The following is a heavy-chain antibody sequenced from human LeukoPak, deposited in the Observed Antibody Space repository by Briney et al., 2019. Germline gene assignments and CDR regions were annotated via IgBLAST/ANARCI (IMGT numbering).Heavy chain of an antibody. V-gene: IGHV4-31*03. CDR2: IYYSGST. CDR1: GGSISSGGYY. CDR3: ARDYYDSSGFGNWFDP. J-gene: IGHJ5*02. Sequence: SETLSLTCTVSGGSISSGGYYWSRIRQHPGKGLEWIGYIYYSGSTYYNPSVKSRVTISVDTSKNQFSLKLSSVTAADTAVYYCARDYYDSSGFGNWFDPWGQGTLVTVSS. D-gene: IGHD3-22*01.